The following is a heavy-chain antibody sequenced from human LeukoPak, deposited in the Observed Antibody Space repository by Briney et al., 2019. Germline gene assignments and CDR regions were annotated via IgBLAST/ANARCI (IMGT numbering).Heavy chain of an antibody. D-gene: IGHD6-19*01. CDR3: ARDRIAVAGIPFDY. CDR1: GFTVSSNY. Sequence: GGSLRLSCAASGFTVSSNYMSWVRQAPGKGREWVSVIYSGGSTYYADSVKGRFTISRDNSKNTLYLQMNSLRAEDTAVYYCARDRIAVAGIPFDYWGQGTLVTVSS. V-gene: IGHV3-53*01. J-gene: IGHJ4*02. CDR2: IYSGGST.